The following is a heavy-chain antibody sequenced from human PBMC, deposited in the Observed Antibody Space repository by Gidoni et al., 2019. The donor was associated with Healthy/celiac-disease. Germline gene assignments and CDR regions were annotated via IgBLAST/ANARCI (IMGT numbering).Heavy chain of an antibody. CDR3: ARSVGRRWLQSRGSYYFDY. CDR2: ISYDGSNK. CDR1: GFTFSSYA. J-gene: IGHJ4*02. V-gene: IGHV3-30*04. Sequence: QVQLVESGGGVVQPGRSLRLSCAASGFTFSSYAMHWVRQAPGKGLEWVAVISYDGSNKYYADSVKGRFTISRDNSKNTLYLQMNSLRAEDTAVYYCARSVGRRWLQSRGSYYFDYWGQGTLVTVSS. D-gene: IGHD5-12*01.